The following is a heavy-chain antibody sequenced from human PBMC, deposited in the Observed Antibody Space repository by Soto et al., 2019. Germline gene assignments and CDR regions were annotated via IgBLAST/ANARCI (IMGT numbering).Heavy chain of an antibody. CDR1: GFTFSSYS. CDR2: ISSSGSYI. D-gene: IGHD1-26*01. J-gene: IGHJ4*02. CDR3: ARVRSYGLSPFDY. V-gene: IGHV3-21*01. Sequence: GGSLRLSCAASGFTFSSYSMNWVRQAPGKGLEWVSSISSSGSYIYYADSVKGRFTISRDNAKNSLYLQMNSLRAEDTAVYYCARVRSYGLSPFDYWGQGTLVTVSS.